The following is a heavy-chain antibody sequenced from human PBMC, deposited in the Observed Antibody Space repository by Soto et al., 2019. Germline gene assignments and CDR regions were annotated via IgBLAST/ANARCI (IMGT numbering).Heavy chain of an antibody. CDR1: GYTFTSYG. Sequence: ASVNVSCKASGYTFTSYGISWVRQAPGQGLEWMGWISAYNGNTNYAQKLQGRVTMTTGTSTSTAYMELRSLRSDDTAVYYCARSRYYYDSSGYRYGMDVWGQGTTVTVSS. CDR3: ARSRYYYDSSGYRYGMDV. CDR2: ISAYNGNT. V-gene: IGHV1-18*01. J-gene: IGHJ6*02. D-gene: IGHD3-22*01.